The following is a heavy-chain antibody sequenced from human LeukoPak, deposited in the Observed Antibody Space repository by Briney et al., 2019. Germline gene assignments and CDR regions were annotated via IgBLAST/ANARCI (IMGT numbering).Heavy chain of an antibody. V-gene: IGHV1-69*05. D-gene: IGHD4-17*01. J-gene: IGHJ4*02. CDR3: ATGGRTTVTNFDY. CDR1: GGTFSSYA. Sequence: SVKVSCKASGGTFSSYAISWVRQAPGQGLEWMGGIIPIFGTANYAQKFQGRATITTDESTSTAYMELSSLRSEDTAVCYCATGGRTTVTNFDYWGQGTLVTVSS. CDR2: IIPIFGTA.